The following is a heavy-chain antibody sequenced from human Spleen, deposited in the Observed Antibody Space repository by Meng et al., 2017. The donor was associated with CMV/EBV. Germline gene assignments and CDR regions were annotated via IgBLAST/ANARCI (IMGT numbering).Heavy chain of an antibody. V-gene: IGHV2-5*02. CDR2: IYWDDDK. D-gene: IGHD3-22*01. CDR1: WLSLITTGMG. J-gene: IGHJ4*02. Sequence: TVSWLSLITTGMGVGWFRQPPRKALGWLAPIYWDDDKRYSPSLKSRLTITKDTSKNQVVLTMANMDPVDTATYYCAHRDYYNSGGYYSWGQGTLVTVSS. CDR3: AHRDYYNSGGYYS.